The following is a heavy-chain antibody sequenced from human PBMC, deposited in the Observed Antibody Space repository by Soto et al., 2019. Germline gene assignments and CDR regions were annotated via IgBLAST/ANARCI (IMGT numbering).Heavy chain of an antibody. J-gene: IGHJ5*02. V-gene: IGHV4-39*01. Sequence: SETLSLTCTVSGGSISSSSYYWGWIRQPPGKGLEWIGSIYYSGSTYYNPSLKSRVTISVDTSKNQFSLKLSSVTAADTAVYYCARQSPYNWNHPWGQGTLVTVSS. CDR3: ARQSPYNWNHP. CDR1: GGSISSSSYY. CDR2: IYYSGST.